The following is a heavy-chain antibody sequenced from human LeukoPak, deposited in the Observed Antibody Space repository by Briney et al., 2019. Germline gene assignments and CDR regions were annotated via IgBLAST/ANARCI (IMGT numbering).Heavy chain of an antibody. Sequence: GGSLRLSCAASGFTFSDYSMSWIRQAPGKGLEWVSYISTSSGYTNYADSVKGRFTISRDNAKNSLYLQMNSLRAEDTAVYYCARDRYYASGSYNWFDPWGQGTLVTVSS. V-gene: IGHV3-11*05. J-gene: IGHJ5*02. CDR2: ISTSSGYT. CDR3: ARDRYYASGSYNWFDP. D-gene: IGHD3-10*01. CDR1: GFTFSDYS.